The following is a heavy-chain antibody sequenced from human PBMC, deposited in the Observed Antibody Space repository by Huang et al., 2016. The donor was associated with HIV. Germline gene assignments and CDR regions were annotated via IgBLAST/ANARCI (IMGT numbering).Heavy chain of an antibody. CDR3: ARLPGSITMIRGVITDPY. CDR2: IYYSGST. J-gene: IGHJ4*02. D-gene: IGHD3-10*01. V-gene: IGHV4-39*01. CDR1: GGSIRSDNYY. Sequence: QLQLQESGPGLVKPSETLSLTYTVSGGSIRSDNYYWGWIRQPPGKGLEWIGSIYYSGSTYYTPSLKSRVTITVDTSKNQFSLKMRSVTAADTAVYYCARLPGSITMIRGVITDPYWGQGTLVTVSS.